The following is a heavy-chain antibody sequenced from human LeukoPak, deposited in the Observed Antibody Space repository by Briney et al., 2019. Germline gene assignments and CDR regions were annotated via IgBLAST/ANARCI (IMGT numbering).Heavy chain of an antibody. V-gene: IGHV3-7*01. D-gene: IGHD6-19*01. Sequence: GGSLRLSCVGSAFIFSGHWRNWVRQTRGRGLEWVASIKEDGSERQYVDSVKGRFSISRDNTKGSLYLQMNSLRAEDTAVYYCARDGPWLEACNWGQGTLVTVSS. CDR2: IKEDGSER. CDR3: ARDGPWLEACN. CDR1: AFIFSGHW. J-gene: IGHJ4*02.